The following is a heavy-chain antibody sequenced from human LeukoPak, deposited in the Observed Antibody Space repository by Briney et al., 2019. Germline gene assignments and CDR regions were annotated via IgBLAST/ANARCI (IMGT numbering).Heavy chain of an antibody. J-gene: IGHJ1*01. CDR3: ARENSYDYGDYILAEYFQH. CDR2: ISSSSSTI. D-gene: IGHD4-17*01. Sequence: GRSLRLACAASGFTFSSYSMNWVRQAPREGMEWVSYISSSSSTIYYADSVKGRFTISRDNGKNSLYLQMHSLREEDTAVYYCARENSYDYGDYILAEYFQHWGQGTLVTVSS. V-gene: IGHV3-48*02. CDR1: GFTFSSYS.